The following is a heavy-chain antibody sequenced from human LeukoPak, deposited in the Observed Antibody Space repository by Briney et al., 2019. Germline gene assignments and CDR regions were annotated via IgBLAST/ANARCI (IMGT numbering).Heavy chain of an antibody. J-gene: IGHJ4*02. CDR3: AKRGVVIRVILVGFHKEAYYFDS. CDR2: ISGSGGAT. D-gene: IGHD3-10*01. V-gene: IGHV3-23*01. CDR1: GITLSNYG. Sequence: GGSLRLSCAVSGITLSNYGMSWVRKAPGKGLEWVAGISGSGGATYYADSVKGRFTISRDNPKNTLYLQMNSLRAEDTAVYFCAKRGVVIRVILVGFHKEAYYFDSWGQGALVTVSS.